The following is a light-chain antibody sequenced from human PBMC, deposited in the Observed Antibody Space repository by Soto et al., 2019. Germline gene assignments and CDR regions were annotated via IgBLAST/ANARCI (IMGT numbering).Light chain of an antibody. Sequence: EIVLTQSPASLSLSAGERVTLSCRASQSVDTMVAWYQQQVGRTPRLLIYETSNRATGVPGRFSGSGSGTDFTLTICRLDVEDFAVYFFQVRTDWPPFKYTFGQGTKLEV. CDR1: QSVDTM. CDR3: QVRTDWPPFKYT. V-gene: IGKV3-11*01. J-gene: IGKJ2*01. CDR2: ETS.